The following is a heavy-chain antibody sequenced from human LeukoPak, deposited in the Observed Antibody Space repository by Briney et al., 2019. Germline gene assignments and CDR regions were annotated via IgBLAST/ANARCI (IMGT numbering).Heavy chain of an antibody. CDR2: IYSGGST. J-gene: IGHJ4*02. V-gene: IGHV3-66*02. D-gene: IGHD5-18*01. Sequence: GGSLRLSCAASEFSVGSNYMTWVRQAPGKGLEWVSLIYSGGSTYYADSVKGRFTISRDNSKNTLYLQMNSLRAEDTAVYYCAKDGGYSYGYDYWGQGTLVTVSS. CDR3: AKDGGYSYGYDY. CDR1: EFSVGSNY.